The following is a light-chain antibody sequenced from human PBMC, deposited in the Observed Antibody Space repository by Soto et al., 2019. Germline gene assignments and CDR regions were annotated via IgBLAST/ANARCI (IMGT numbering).Light chain of an antibody. CDR3: QQYNSLWT. V-gene: IGKV3-15*01. CDR2: GAS. J-gene: IGKJ1*01. CDR1: QSVGTT. Sequence: EIVMTQSPATLSVSPGESATLSCRASQSVGTTLAWYQQKPAQAPRLLIYGASTRATGIPARFSGDGSGTEFTLTISSLQSEDFATYYCQQYNSLWTFGQGTKVEIK.